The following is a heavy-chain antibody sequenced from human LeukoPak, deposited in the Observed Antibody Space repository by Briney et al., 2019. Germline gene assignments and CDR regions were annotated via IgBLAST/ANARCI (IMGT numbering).Heavy chain of an antibody. J-gene: IGHJ4*02. CDR3: AREGLEDSSGYYYFDY. Sequence: GGSLRLSCAASGFTFSDYYKSWIRQAPGKGLEWVSYISSSGSTIYYADSVKGRFTISRDNAKNSLYLQMNSLRAEDTAVYYCAREGLEDSSGYYYFDYWGQGTLVTVSS. CDR2: ISSSGSTI. CDR1: GFTFSDYY. V-gene: IGHV3-11*01. D-gene: IGHD3-22*01.